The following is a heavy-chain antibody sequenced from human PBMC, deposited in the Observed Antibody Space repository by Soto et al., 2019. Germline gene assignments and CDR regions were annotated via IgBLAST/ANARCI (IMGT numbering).Heavy chain of an antibody. CDR2: VYYSGIT. V-gene: IGHV4-31*03. CDR1: GDSISSGGYY. CDR3: ARCVRHLPFDRGFGLDH. Sequence: QVQLQESGPGLLKPSQILSLTCTVSGDSISSGGYYWTWIRQRPGKGLDWIGFVYYSGITYYSPSPERRLSLSVDTSQKQFALRLRSVTDADAAVYSCARCVRHLPFDRGFGLDHWGQGTTVTVS. J-gene: IGHJ6*02. D-gene: IGHD6-25*01.